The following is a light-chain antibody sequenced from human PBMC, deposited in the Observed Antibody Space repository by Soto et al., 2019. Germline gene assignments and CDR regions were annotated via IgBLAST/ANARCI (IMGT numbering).Light chain of an antibody. Sequence: IQLTQSPSSLSASVGDRVTISCRASQGIANFLAWYQQKPGKSPKLLIYGASTLQSGVPSRFSGSGSVTDFTLTISSLQPEDFATYYCQQLNSFPIPFGPGTKVHIK. CDR1: QGIANF. CDR3: QQLNSFPIP. J-gene: IGKJ3*01. CDR2: GAS. V-gene: IGKV1-9*01.